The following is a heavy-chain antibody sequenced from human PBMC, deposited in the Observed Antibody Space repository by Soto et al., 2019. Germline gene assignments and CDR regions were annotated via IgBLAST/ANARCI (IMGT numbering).Heavy chain of an antibody. D-gene: IGHD3-3*01. Sequence: VGSLRLPCSAPGFTFYRLAMSWVRQASGEGLEWVSAISGSGGSTYYADSVKGRFTISRDNSKNTLYLQMNSLRAEDTAVYYCAKDVSYYDFWSGYHNFDYWGQGTLVTVSS. J-gene: IGHJ4*02. CDR3: AKDVSYYDFWSGYHNFDY. CDR1: GFTFYRLA. V-gene: IGHV3-23*01. CDR2: ISGSGGST.